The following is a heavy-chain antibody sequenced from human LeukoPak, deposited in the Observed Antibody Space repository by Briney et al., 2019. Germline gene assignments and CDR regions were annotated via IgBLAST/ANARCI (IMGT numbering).Heavy chain of an antibody. CDR2: ISYDGINK. D-gene: IGHD3-16*01. J-gene: IGHJ3*02. Sequence: GGSLRLSCAASGFTFTTYAMHWVRQAPGKGLEWVADISYDGINKYYADSVKGRFTISRDNFKNTLYLQMNSLRAEDTAVYYCARDGQGLGPDAFDIWGQGTMVTVSS. CDR1: GFTFTTYA. V-gene: IGHV3-30-3*01. CDR3: ARDGQGLGPDAFDI.